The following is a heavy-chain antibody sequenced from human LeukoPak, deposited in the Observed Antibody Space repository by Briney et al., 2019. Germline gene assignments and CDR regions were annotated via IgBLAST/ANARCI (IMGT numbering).Heavy chain of an antibody. D-gene: IGHD6-13*01. Sequence: GGSLRLSCAGAGFSIIDHHMDWVRQAPGEGLEWIGRSATTKPNSCTTQYAASVRGRFTISRDDSQNSLYLLLNSLKPEDTAVYFCVRVVTTGSGWYHSDTWGLGTLVTVSS. CDR2: SATTKPNSCTT. J-gene: IGHJ5*02. V-gene: IGHV3-72*01. CDR1: GFSIIDHH. CDR3: VRVVTTGSGWYHSDT.